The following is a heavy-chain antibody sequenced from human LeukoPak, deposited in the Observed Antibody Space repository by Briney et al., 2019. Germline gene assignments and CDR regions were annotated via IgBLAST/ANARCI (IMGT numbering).Heavy chain of an antibody. V-gene: IGHV1-46*01. Sequence: ASVKVSCKPSGYTFTNFYMHWVRQAPGQGLEWMGIINPSGANTGYAQKFQGRVTMTRDTSTSTVYMELSSLRSQDTAVYYCARENEYSSSPTIRQFDYWGQGTLVTVSS. D-gene: IGHD6-6*01. CDR1: GYTFTNFY. CDR2: INPSGANT. J-gene: IGHJ4*02. CDR3: ARENEYSSSPTIRQFDY.